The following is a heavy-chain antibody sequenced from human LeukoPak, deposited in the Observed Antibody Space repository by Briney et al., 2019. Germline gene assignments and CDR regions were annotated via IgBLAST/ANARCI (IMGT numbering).Heavy chain of an antibody. D-gene: IGHD2-8*02. Sequence: LSLTCAVYGGSFSGYYWSWIRQPPGKGLEWVSSIFPSGGEIHYADSVRGRFTISRDNSKSTLSLQMNSLRAEDTAIYYCATYRQVLLPFESWGQGTLDTVSS. V-gene: IGHV3-11*01. CDR2: IFPSGGEI. CDR3: ATYRQVLLPFES. CDR1: GGSFSGYY. J-gene: IGHJ4*02.